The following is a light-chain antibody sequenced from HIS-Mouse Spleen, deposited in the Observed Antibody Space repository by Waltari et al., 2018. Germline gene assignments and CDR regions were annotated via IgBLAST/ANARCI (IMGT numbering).Light chain of an antibody. Sequence: QSALTQPASVSGSPGQSITIPCTGTSSDVGGYNYVSWYQQPPGKAPKLMIYDVSNRPSGVSNRFSGSKSGNTASLTISGLQAEDEADYYCSSYTSSSTSVVFGGGTKLTVL. J-gene: IGLJ2*01. CDR1: SSDVGGYNY. CDR2: DVS. V-gene: IGLV2-14*03. CDR3: SSYTSSSTSVV.